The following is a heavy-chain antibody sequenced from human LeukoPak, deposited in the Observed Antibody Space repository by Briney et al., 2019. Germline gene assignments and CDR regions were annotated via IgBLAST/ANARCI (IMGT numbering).Heavy chain of an antibody. D-gene: IGHD2-21*02. J-gene: IGHJ4*02. CDR1: GGSISSSSYY. CDR3: ARVEVVGVTNPSYYFDY. CDR2: IYCSGST. V-gene: IGHV4-39*07. Sequence: PSETLSLTCTVSGGSISSSSYYWGWIRQPPGKGLEWIGSIYCSGSTYYNPSLKSRVTISVDTSKNQFSLKLSSVTAADTAVYYCARVEVVGVTNPSYYFDYWGQGTLVTVSS.